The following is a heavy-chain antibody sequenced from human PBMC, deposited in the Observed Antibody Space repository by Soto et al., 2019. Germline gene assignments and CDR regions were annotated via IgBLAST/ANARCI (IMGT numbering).Heavy chain of an antibody. Sequence: QVQLVQSGAEVKKPGASVKVSCKASGYTFTSYDINWVRQATGQGLEWMGWMNPNSGNTGYAQKLQGRVTMPRNTSISTAYMELSSLRSEDTAVYYCARFRLYYDYIWGSYRNDAFDLWGQGTMVTVSS. CDR2: MNPNSGNT. J-gene: IGHJ3*01. CDR1: GYTFTSYD. D-gene: IGHD3-16*02. CDR3: ARFRLYYDYIWGSYRNDAFDL. V-gene: IGHV1-8*01.